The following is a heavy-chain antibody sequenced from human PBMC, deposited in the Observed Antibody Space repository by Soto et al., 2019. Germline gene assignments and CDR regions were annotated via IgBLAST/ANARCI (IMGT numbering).Heavy chain of an antibody. Sequence: QVQLEESGPGLVKPSETLSLTCTVSGGTISVGGNYWTWIRQHPGKGLEWIGNIYHSGNTHYNPSLNNRLTISLVKSKNHVSLSLNSVTAADTAVYYCARECGSYKNYHYYAVEVWVQGTAVTVSS. V-gene: IGHV4-31*03. J-gene: IGHJ6*02. CDR3: ARECGSYKNYHYYAVEV. CDR1: GGTISVGGNY. CDR2: IYHSGNT. D-gene: IGHD2-15*01.